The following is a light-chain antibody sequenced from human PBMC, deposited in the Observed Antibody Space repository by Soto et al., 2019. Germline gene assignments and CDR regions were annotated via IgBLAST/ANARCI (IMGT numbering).Light chain of an antibody. CDR3: HQYGSSPNT. J-gene: IGKJ2*01. Sequence: EIVLTQSPGTLSLSPGEGATLSCRSSQSVSSRWLVWYQQKPGQAPRLLIYGASSRATGIPDRFSGSGSGTDFTLPISLLEPEDFAVYYCHQYGSSPNTFGQGTKVEMK. V-gene: IGKV3-20*01. CDR1: QSVSSRW. CDR2: GAS.